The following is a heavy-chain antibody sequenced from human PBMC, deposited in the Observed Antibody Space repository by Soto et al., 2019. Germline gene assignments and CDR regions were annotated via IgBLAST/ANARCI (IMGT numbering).Heavy chain of an antibody. J-gene: IGHJ6*02. D-gene: IGHD6-6*01. CDR1: GYTFSSYG. CDR2: ISAHNGNT. CDR3: ARDRLYESIAARQGLYYYYGMDV. V-gene: IGHV1-18*04. Sequence: ASVEVSCKASGYTFSSYGISWVRQAPGQGLEWMGWISAHNGNTNYAQKLQGRVTMTTDTSTSTAYMELRSLRSDDTAVYYCARDRLYESIAARQGLYYYYGMDVWGQGTTVTVSS.